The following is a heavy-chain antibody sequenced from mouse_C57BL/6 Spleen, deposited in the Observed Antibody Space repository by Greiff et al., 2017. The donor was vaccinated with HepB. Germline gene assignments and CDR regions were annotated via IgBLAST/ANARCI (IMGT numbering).Heavy chain of an antibody. V-gene: IGHV1-55*01. D-gene: IGHD2-2*01. Sequence: QVQLQQPGAELVKPGASVKMSCKASGYTFTSYWITWVKQRPGQGLAWIGDIYPGSGSTNYNEKFKSKATLTVDTSSSTAYMQLSSLTSEDSAVYYCARWGLWLRRFLDYWGQGTSVTVSS. CDR2: IYPGSGST. J-gene: IGHJ4*01. CDR3: ARWGLWLRRFLDY. CDR1: GYTFTSYW.